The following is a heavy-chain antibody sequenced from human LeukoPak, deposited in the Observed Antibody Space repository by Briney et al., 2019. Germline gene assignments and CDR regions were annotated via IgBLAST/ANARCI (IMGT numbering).Heavy chain of an antibody. CDR2: THYSGSA. CDR3: ARAILTASGFVWHFDL. CDR1: GGSISSGNYY. D-gene: IGHD3-3*01. V-gene: IGHV4-31*03. J-gene: IGHJ2*01. Sequence: SETLSLTCTVSGGSISSGNYYWTWIRQHPGKGLEWIGYTHYSGSAYYNPSLRSRVTISVDTSKRQFSLKLSSVTAADTAVYYCARAILTASGFVWHFDLWGRGTLVTVSS.